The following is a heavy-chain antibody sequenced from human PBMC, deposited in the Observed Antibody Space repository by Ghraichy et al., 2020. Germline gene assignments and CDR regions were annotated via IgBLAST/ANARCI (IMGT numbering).Heavy chain of an antibody. CDR2: IYTSGTT. J-gene: IGHJ4*02. D-gene: IGHD4-17*01. V-gene: IGHV4-4*09. CDR1: GGSISSYF. CDR3: ARSNDYGDYGVDH. Sequence: SQTLSLTCTVSGGSISSYFWSWIRQPPGKGLEWIGYIYTSGTTNYNPSLKSRVTISVDTSKKQFSLKLSSVTAADTAVYYCARSNDYGDYGVDHWGQGTLVTVSS.